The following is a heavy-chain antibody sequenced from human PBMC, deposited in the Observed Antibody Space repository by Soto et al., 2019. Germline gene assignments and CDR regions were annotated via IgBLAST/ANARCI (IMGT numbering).Heavy chain of an antibody. CDR1: GGSVSSNSAA. D-gene: IGHD6-19*01. J-gene: IGHJ5*02. CDR2: TYYRSKWYN. V-gene: IGHV6-1*01. CDR3: ASDGYSSGWYWFDP. Sequence: SHPLSLTCAISGGSVSSNSAAWKWIRQSPSRGLEWLGRTYYRSKWYNDYAVSLKSRITINPDTSKNQFSLQLNSVTPEDTAVYYCASDGYSSGWYWFDPWGQGTLVTVSS.